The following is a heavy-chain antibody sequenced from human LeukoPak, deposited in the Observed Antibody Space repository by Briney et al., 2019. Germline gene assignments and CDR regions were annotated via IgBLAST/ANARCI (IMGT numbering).Heavy chain of an antibody. Sequence: AGSLRLSCAASGFTFSSYWMHWVRQPPGKGLVWVSRINSGGSSTNYADSVKGRFTISRDNAKNTLYLQMNSLRAEDTAVYYCARGTGKYGDWDYWGQGILVTVSS. CDR2: INSGGSST. CDR1: GFTFSSYW. V-gene: IGHV3-74*01. CDR3: ARGTGKYGDWDY. D-gene: IGHD4-17*01. J-gene: IGHJ4*02.